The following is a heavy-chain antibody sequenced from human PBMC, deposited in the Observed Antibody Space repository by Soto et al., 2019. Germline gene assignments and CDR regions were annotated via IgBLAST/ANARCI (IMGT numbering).Heavy chain of an antibody. CDR2: FDREDGET. CDR3: ATYYYDSSGYWYDAFDI. D-gene: IGHD3-22*01. Sequence: GASVKVSSKVSGYTLTELSMRWLRQAHGKGLEWMGGFDREDGETICAQKFQGRVTMTEDTSTGTAYMELSSLRSEDTAVYYCATYYYDSSGYWYDAFDIWGQGTMVTV. V-gene: IGHV1-24*01. J-gene: IGHJ3*02. CDR1: GYTLTELS.